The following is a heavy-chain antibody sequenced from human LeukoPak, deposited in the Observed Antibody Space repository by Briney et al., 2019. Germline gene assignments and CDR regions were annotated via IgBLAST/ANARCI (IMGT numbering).Heavy chain of an antibody. Sequence: SETLSLTCTVSGGSMSPYHWGWIRQPPGKGLEWIGYIYYSGSTNYNPSLKSRVTISVDTSKNQFSLKLSSVTAADTAVYYCARWGYLYYYYGMDVWGQGTTVTVSS. D-gene: IGHD3-16*01. CDR2: IYYSGST. CDR1: GGSMSPYH. CDR3: ARWGYLYYYYGMDV. V-gene: IGHV4-59*01. J-gene: IGHJ6*02.